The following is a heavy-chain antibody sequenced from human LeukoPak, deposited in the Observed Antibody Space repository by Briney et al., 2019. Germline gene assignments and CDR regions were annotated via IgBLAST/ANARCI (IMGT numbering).Heavy chain of an antibody. V-gene: IGHV4-59*01. Sequence: PSETLSLTCSVTGGSNNGYYWTWMRQPPGKGLGWLGYLYYSGSTNYNPSLKSRVTISVDRSKNQFSLRLSSVTAADTAVYYCARGIMTTVPRFDYWGQGALVTVSS. CDR3: ARGIMTTVPRFDY. CDR1: GGSNNGYY. D-gene: IGHD4-17*01. CDR2: LYYSGST. J-gene: IGHJ4*02.